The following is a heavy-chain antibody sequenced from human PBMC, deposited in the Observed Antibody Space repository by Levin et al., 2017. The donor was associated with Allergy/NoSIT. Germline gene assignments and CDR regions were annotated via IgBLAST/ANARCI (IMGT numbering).Heavy chain of an antibody. V-gene: IGHV3-33*01. D-gene: IGHD3-3*01. CDR1: GFTFSSYG. J-gene: IGHJ4*02. Sequence: GGSLRLSCAASGFTFSSYGMHWVRQAPGKGLEWVAVIWYDGSNKYYADSVKGRFTISRDNSKNTLYLQMNSLRAEDTAVYYCARDTIVKQTEYYFDYWGQGTLVTVSS. CDR3: ARDTIVKQTEYYFDY. CDR2: IWYDGSNK.